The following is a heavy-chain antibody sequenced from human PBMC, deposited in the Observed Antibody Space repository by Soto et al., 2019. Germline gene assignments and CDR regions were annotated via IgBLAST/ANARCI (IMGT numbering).Heavy chain of an antibody. V-gene: IGHV3-23*01. CDR1: GFTFSSYA. J-gene: IGHJ4*02. CDR2: ISGSGGST. D-gene: IGHD3-22*01. Sequence: GGSLRLSCAASGFTFSSYAMSWVRQAPGKGLEWVSAISGSGGSTYYADSVKGRFTISRDNSKNTLYLQMNSLRAEDTAVYYCAKDSGPSITMIVVVITPGDYWGQGTLVTVSS. CDR3: AKDSGPSITMIVVVITPGDY.